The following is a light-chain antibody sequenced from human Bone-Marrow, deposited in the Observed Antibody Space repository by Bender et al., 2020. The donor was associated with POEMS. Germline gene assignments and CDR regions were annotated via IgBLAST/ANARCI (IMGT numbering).Light chain of an antibody. CDR3: NSYAGSNTWL. V-gene: IGLV1-40*01. J-gene: IGLJ3*02. CDR1: SSNIGAGFD. CDR2: EVN. Sequence: QSVLTQPPSVSAAPGQKVTISCSGSSSNIGAGFDVHWYQQHPGRAPKLIISEVNKRPSGVPDRFSGSKSGNTASLTVSGLQVEDEADYYCNSYAGSNTWLFGGGTKLTVL.